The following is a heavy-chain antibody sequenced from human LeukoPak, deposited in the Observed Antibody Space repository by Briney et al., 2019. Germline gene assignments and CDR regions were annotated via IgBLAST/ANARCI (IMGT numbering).Heavy chain of an antibody. J-gene: IGHJ6*02. CDR3: AREGPDSTFYGMDV. Sequence: TLSLTXAVSGGSXSSSKWWSWVRQPPGKGLEWIGEIYDSGTMKYNPSLKSRVTISVDKSENQFSLKLSSVTAADTAVYYCAREGPDSTFYGMDVWGQGTTVTVSS. D-gene: IGHD6-13*01. CDR1: GGSXSSSKW. CDR2: IYDSGTM. V-gene: IGHV4-4*02.